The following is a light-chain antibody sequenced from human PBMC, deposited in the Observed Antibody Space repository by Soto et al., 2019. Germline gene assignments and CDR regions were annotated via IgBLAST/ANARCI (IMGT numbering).Light chain of an antibody. V-gene: IGLV1-47*01. CDR1: SSNIGSNY. J-gene: IGLJ2*01. CDR3: AAWDDSLSGVI. Sequence: QLVLIQPPSASGTPGQRVTISCSGSSSNIGSNYVYWYQQLPGTAPKLLIYRNNQRPSGVPDRFSGSKSGTSASLAISGLRSEDEADYYCAAWDDSLSGVIFGGGTKVTVL. CDR2: RNN.